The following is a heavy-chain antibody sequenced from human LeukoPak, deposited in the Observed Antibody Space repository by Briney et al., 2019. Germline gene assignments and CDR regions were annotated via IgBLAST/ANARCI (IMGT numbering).Heavy chain of an antibody. V-gene: IGHV1-2*02. CDR1: GYTFTGYY. Sequence: ASVKVSCKASGYTFTGYYMHWVRQAPGQGPEWMGWINPNSGVTNYAQEFQGRVTMTRDTSISTAYMEVSELRSDDTALYYCARDSTKGVRFLGYWGQGTLVTVSS. J-gene: IGHJ4*02. CDR3: ARDSTKGVRFLGY. D-gene: IGHD3-3*01. CDR2: INPNSGVT.